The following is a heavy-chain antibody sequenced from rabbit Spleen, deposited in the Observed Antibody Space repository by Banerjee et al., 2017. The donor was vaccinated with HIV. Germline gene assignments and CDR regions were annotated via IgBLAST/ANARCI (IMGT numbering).Heavy chain of an antibody. D-gene: IGHD1-1*01. CDR2: IDPVFGAT. CDR3: ARLSSGAFNL. CDR1: RFDLNTYG. J-gene: IGHJ4*01. V-gene: IGHV1S47*01. Sequence: QEQLVESGGGLVQPGGSLKLSCKASRFDLNTYGVSWVRQAPGKGLEWIGYIDPVFGATYYATWVNGRFTISSHNAQNTLYLQLNSLTAADTATYFCARLSSGAFNLWGPGTLVTVS.